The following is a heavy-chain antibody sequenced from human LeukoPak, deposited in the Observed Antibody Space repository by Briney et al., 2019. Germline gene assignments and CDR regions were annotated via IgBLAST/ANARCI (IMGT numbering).Heavy chain of an antibody. CDR3: TTSYYDFWSGPRGGNYFDY. Sequence: GGSLRLSCAASGFTFSSYAMSWVRQAPGKGLEWVSAISGSGGSTYYADSVKGRFTISRDNSKNTLYLQMNSLKTEDTAVYYCTTSYYDFWSGPRGGNYFDYWGQGTLVTVSS. J-gene: IGHJ4*02. D-gene: IGHD3-3*01. CDR1: GFTFSSYA. V-gene: IGHV3-23*01. CDR2: ISGSGGST.